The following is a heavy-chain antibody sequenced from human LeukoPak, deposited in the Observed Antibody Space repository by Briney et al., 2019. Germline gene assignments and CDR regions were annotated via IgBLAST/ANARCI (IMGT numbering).Heavy chain of an antibody. CDR1: GFTFSSYE. CDR3: AELGITMIGGV. Sequence: GGSLGLSCAASGFTFSSYEMNWVRQAPGKGLEWVSYISSSGSTIYYADSVKGRFTISRDNAKNSLYLQMNSLRAEDTAVYYCAELGITMIGGVWGKGTTVTVSS. CDR2: ISSSGSTI. D-gene: IGHD3-10*02. J-gene: IGHJ6*04. V-gene: IGHV3-48*03.